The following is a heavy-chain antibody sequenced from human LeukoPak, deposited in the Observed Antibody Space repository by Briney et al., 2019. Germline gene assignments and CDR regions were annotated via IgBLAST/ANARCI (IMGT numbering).Heavy chain of an antibody. D-gene: IGHD6-19*01. Sequence: SSETLSLTCAVYGGSFSGYYWSWIRQPPGKGLEWIGEIHHSGSTNYNPSLKSRVTISVDKSKNQFSLKLSSVTAADTAVYYCASGYSSGWQMDYWGQGTPVTVSS. CDR2: IHHSGST. CDR1: GGSFSGYY. CDR3: ASGYSSGWQMDY. V-gene: IGHV4-34*01. J-gene: IGHJ4*02.